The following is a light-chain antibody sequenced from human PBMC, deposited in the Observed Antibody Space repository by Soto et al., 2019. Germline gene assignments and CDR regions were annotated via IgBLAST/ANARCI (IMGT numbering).Light chain of an antibody. Sequence: DIQMTQSPSSLSASVGDRVTITCRASESIARHLNWYQQKPGKAPKLLIYAASSLQNGVPSRFRGGGSGTDFTLTIINLQPEDFATYYCQQTYTALSITFGQGKRLEIK. CDR2: AAS. CDR3: QQTYTALSIT. V-gene: IGKV1-39*01. CDR1: ESIARH. J-gene: IGKJ5*01.